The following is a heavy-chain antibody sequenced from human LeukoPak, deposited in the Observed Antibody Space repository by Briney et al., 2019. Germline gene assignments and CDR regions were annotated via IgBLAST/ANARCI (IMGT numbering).Heavy chain of an antibody. V-gene: IGHV4-34*01. D-gene: IGHD6-19*01. J-gene: IGHJ4*02. CDR1: GGSFSGYY. Sequence: SETLSLTCAVDGGSFSGYYWSWIRQPPGKGLEWIGEINHSRSTNYNPSLKSRVTISVDTSENQFSLKLSSVTAADTAVYYCAKGSGWYYVSFDYWGQGTLVTVSS. CDR2: INHSRST. CDR3: AKGSGWYYVSFDY.